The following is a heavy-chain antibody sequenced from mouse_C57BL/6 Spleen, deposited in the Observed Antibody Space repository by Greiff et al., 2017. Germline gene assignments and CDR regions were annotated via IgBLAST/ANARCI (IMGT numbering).Heavy chain of an antibody. J-gene: IGHJ2*01. Sequence: EVQLQQSGPELVKPGASVKISCKASGYSFTGYYMNWVKQSPEKSLEWIGEINPSTGGTTYNQKFKAKATLTVDKSSSTAYMQLKGLTSEDSAVYYCARRGLPSSSTVVAYYFDYWGQGTTLTVSS. CDR3: ARRGLPSSSTVVAYYFDY. CDR2: INPSTGGT. V-gene: IGHV1-42*01. D-gene: IGHD1-1*01. CDR1: GYSFTGYY.